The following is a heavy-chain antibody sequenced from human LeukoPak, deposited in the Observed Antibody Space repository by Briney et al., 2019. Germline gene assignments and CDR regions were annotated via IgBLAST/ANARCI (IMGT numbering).Heavy chain of an antibody. D-gene: IGHD3-10*01. CDR2: ISGSGGST. CDR3: ARDSSMLRGPMVIYYFDF. CDR1: GFTFSSYG. V-gene: IGHV3-23*01. J-gene: IGHJ4*02. Sequence: GGTLRLSCAASGFTFSSYGMSWVRQAPGKGLEWVSAISGSGGSTYYADSVKGRFTISRDNSKNTLYLQMNSLRAEDTAVYYCARDSSMLRGPMVIYYFDFWGQGTLVTVPS.